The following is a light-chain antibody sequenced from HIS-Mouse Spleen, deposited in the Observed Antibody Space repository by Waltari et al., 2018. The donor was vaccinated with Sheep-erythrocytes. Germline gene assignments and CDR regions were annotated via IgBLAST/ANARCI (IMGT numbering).Light chain of an antibody. CDR3: YSTDSSGNHSNWV. CDR1: ALPKKY. Sequence: SYELTQPPSVSVSPGQTARITCSVDALPKKYAYWYQQKSGQAPVLVIYEDSKRPSGIPEGFAGSSSGTMATLTISGAQVEDEADYYCYSTDSSGNHSNWVFGGGTKLTVL. J-gene: IGLJ3*02. V-gene: IGLV3-10*01. CDR2: EDS.